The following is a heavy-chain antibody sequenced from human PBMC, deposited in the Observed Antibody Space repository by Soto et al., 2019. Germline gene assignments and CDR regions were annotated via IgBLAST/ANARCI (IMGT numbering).Heavy chain of an antibody. CDR1: GGTFSSYA. Sequence: SVKVSCKASGGTFSSYAISWVRQAPAQGLEWMGGIIPIFGTANYAQKFQGRVTITADESTSTAYMELSSLRSEDTAVYYCARDRDCGGDCYAFDYWGQGTLVTVSS. V-gene: IGHV1-69*13. J-gene: IGHJ4*02. D-gene: IGHD2-21*02. CDR2: IIPIFGTA. CDR3: ARDRDCGGDCYAFDY.